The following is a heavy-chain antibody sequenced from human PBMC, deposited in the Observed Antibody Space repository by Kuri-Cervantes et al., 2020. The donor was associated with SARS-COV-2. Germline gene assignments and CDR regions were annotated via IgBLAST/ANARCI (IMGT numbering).Heavy chain of an antibody. CDR3: ARDLAGGYGSGSELDY. J-gene: IGHJ4*02. CDR1: GFTFSSYS. CDR2: ISSSSSYI. V-gene: IGHV3-21*01. D-gene: IGHD3-10*01. Sequence: GGSLRLSCAASGFTFSSYSMNWVRQAPGKGLEWVSSISSSSSYIYYADSVKGRFTISRDNAKNSLYLQMNSLRAEDTAVYYCARDLAGGYGSGSELDYWGQGTLVTVSS.